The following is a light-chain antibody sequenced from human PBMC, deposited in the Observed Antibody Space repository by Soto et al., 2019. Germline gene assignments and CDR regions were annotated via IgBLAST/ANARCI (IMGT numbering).Light chain of an antibody. CDR1: NIGSKS. CDR2: YDS. V-gene: IGLV3-21*04. CDR3: QVWDSSSEDV. J-gene: IGLJ1*01. Sequence: SYELTQPPSVSVAPGKTARITCGGNNIGSKSVHWYQQKPGQAPVLVIYYDSDRPSGIPERFSGSSSGNTATLTISRVEAGDEADYYCQVWDSSSEDVFGTGTKLTVL.